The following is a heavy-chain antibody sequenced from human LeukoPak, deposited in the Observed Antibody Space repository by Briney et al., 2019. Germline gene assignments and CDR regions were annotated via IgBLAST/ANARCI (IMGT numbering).Heavy chain of an antibody. D-gene: IGHD3/OR15-3a*01. CDR3: ARGTYYYEF. CDR1: KFTFSDYY. Sequence: GGSLRLSCAASKFTFSDYYMTRVRQAPGKGPEWVAYMNQFGTEIKYLDSVKGRFTISRDNAKNSLYLWMTSLTADDTAVYYCARGTYYYEFWGQGTLVIVSS. V-gene: IGHV3-7*04. CDR2: MNQFGTEI. J-gene: IGHJ4*02.